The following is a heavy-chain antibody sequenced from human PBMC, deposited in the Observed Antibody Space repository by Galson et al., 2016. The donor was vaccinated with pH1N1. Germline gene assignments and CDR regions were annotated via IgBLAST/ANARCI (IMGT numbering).Heavy chain of an antibody. D-gene: IGHD5-12*01. Sequence: SLRLSCAASGCTFTSYAMHWVRQAPGKGLEWVAVILYDGANEYYADSVKGRFTISRDKTQSTVYLQMNSLRTEDTAVYYCARDSEYSGHEGFHWAQGTLVIVSS. CDR2: ILYDGANE. CDR1: GCTFTSYA. V-gene: IGHV3-30*04. CDR3: ARDSEYSGHEGFH. J-gene: IGHJ4*02.